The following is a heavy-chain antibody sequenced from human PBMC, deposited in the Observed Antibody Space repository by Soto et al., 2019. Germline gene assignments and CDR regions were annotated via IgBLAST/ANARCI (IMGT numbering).Heavy chain of an antibody. CDR3: ARTDTLLATQNYYYYGMDV. CDR1: GYTFTSYA. J-gene: IGHJ6*02. D-gene: IGHD5-12*01. CDR2: INAGNGNT. V-gene: IGHV1-3*01. Sequence: RASVKVSCKASGYTFTSYAMHWVRQAPGQRLEWMGWINAGNGNTKYSQKFQGRVTITRDTSASTAYMELSSLRSEDTAVYYCARTDTLLATQNYYYYGMDVWGQGTTVTVSS.